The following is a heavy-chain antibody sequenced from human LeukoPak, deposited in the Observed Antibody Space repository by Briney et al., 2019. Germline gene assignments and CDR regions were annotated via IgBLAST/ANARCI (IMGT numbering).Heavy chain of an antibody. D-gene: IGHD3-10*01. J-gene: IGHJ5*02. Sequence: GRSLRLSCAASGFSFSNLCTSWVRHRERRGLEWVSDISGSGEKTYYADPVKVQFTISRDNAKNTLHLQMNSLRADDTAIYCCASHYGSGSDNCLDPWGQGTRVSVSS. V-gene: IGHV3-23*01. CDR2: ISGSGEKT. CDR3: ASHYGSGSDNCLDP. CDR1: GFSFSNLC.